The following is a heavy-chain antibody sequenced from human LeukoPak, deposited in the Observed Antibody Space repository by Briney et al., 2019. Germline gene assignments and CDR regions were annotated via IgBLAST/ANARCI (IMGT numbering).Heavy chain of an antibody. CDR3: ARDRYSSSDTNGFDP. CDR2: IYYSGST. D-gene: IGHD6-6*01. J-gene: IGHJ5*02. CDR1: GGSISSSSYY. Sequence: SETLSLTCTVSGGSISSSSYYWGWIRQPPGKWLEWIGSIYYSGSTYYNPSLKSRVTISVDTSKNQFSLKLSSVTAADTAVYYCARDRYSSSDTNGFDPWGQGTLVTVSS. V-gene: IGHV4-39*07.